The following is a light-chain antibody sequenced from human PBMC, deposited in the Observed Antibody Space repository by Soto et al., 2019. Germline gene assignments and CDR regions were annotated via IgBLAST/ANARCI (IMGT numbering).Light chain of an antibody. CDR1: QSVASNN. CDR3: QQYGTSPWT. V-gene: IGKV3-20*01. CDR2: GTF. J-gene: IGKJ1*01. Sequence: EITLTQSPGTLSLSPGESATLSCKASQSVASNNLAWYQQKPGQAPRLLFFGTFNRATGIPDRFSGSGSGTDFAITISRLEAGDSAVYSCQQYGTSPWTFGQGTKV.